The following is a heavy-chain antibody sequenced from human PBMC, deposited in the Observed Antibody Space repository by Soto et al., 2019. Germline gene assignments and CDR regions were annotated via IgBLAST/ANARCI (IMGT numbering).Heavy chain of an antibody. CDR2: IIPILGIA. CDR3: ARDTGPKNSLWFGEPINWFDP. CDR1: GGTFSSYT. Sequence: QVQLVQSGAEVKKPGSSVKVSCKASGGTFSSYTISWVRQAPGQGLERMGRIIPILGIANYAQKFQGRVTITADKSTSTAYMELSSLRSEDTAVYYCARDTGPKNSLWFGEPINWFDPWGQGTLVTVSS. J-gene: IGHJ5*02. D-gene: IGHD3-10*01. V-gene: IGHV1-69*08.